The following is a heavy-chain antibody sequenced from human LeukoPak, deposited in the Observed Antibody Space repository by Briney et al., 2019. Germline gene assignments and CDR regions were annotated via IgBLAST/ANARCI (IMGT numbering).Heavy chain of an antibody. J-gene: IGHJ6*02. CDR3: ARRRAATTIYHYSMDF. CDR1: GYTFSTYW. CDR2: IYPSDSET. D-gene: IGHD5/OR15-5a*01. Sequence: GESLKISCKASGYTFSTYWIAWVRQMPGKGLEWMGIIYPSDSETRYSPSFQGQVTISVDKSITTAYLQWRSPKASDTATYYCARRRAATTIYHYSMDFWGHGTTVIVSS. V-gene: IGHV5-51*01.